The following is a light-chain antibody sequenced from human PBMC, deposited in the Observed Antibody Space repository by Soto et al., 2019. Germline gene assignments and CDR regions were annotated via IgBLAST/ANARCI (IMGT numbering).Light chain of an antibody. CDR3: SAYTSGGTVDV. CDR2: EVD. V-gene: IGLV2-14*01. Sequence: QSALTQPASVSGSPGQSITISCTGISTDDAGQNSVSWYQQHPGKAPKLMIFEVDNRPSGISTRFSGSKSGNTASLTISGLQAEDEADYYCSAYTSGGTVDVFGTGTKVTVL. J-gene: IGLJ1*01. CDR1: STDDAGQNS.